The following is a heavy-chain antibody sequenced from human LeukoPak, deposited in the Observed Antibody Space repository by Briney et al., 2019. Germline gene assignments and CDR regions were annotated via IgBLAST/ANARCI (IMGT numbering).Heavy chain of an antibody. CDR1: GFTFSSCG. D-gene: IGHD3-3*01. CDR3: ARGSEWASGVSDY. CDR2: ISGSSTYI. Sequence: PGGSLRLSCAASGFTFSSCGMNWVRQAPGKGLEWVSSISGSSTYIYYADSVKGRFTISRDNAKNSLYLQMNSLRAEDTAMYYCARGSEWASGVSDYWGQGTLVTVSS. J-gene: IGHJ4*02. V-gene: IGHV3-21*01.